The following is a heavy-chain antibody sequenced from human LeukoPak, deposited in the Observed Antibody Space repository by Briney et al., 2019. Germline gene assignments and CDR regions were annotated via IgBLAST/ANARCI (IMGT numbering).Heavy chain of an antibody. V-gene: IGHV1-2*04. CDR2: INPNSGGT. Sequence: ASVKVSCKASGYTFTCYYMHWVRQAPGQGLEWMGWINPNSGGTNYAQKFQGWVTMTRDTSTSTAYMELSRLRSDDTAVYYCARDSGWGIAVAGLDFDYWGQGTLVTVSS. CDR1: GYTFTCYY. CDR3: ARDSGWGIAVAGLDFDY. D-gene: IGHD6-19*01. J-gene: IGHJ4*02.